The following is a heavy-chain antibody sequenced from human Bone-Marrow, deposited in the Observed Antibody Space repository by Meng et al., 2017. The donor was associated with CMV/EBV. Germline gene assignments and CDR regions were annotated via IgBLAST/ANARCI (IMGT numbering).Heavy chain of an antibody. J-gene: IGHJ6*02. D-gene: IGHD2-2*03. CDR2: INPNSGGT. V-gene: IGHV1-2*02. CDR1: GYTFTGYY. Sequence: ASVKVSCKASGYTFTGYYMHWVRQAPGQGLEWMGWINPNSGGTNYAQKFQGRVTMTRDTSISTAYMELSRLRSDDTAVYYCARGGGRSGGYCSSTSCKGMDVWVQGTTVTVSS. CDR3: ARGGGRSGGYCSSTSCKGMDV.